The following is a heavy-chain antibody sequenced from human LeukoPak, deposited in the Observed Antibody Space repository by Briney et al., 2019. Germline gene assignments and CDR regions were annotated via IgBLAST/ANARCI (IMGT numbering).Heavy chain of an antibody. D-gene: IGHD3-22*01. V-gene: IGHV3-30*02. J-gene: IGHJ4*02. CDR2: IRYDGSNK. CDR1: GFTFSSYG. Sequence: GGSLRLSCAASGFTFSSYGMHWVRQAPGKGLEWVAFIRYDGSNKYYADSVKGRFTISRDNSKNTLYLQMNSLRAEDTAVYYCAKDFGYYYDSSGYYPDYWGQGTLVTVSS. CDR3: AKDFGYYYDSSGYYPDY.